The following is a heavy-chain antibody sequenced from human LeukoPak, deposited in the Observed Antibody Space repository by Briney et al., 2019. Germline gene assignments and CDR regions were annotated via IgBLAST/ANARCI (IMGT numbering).Heavy chain of an antibody. V-gene: IGHV3-33*08. Sequence: GGSLRLSCAASGFTFTNYAMSWVRQAPGKGLEWVALIWYDGSNVYYTDSVKGRFTISRDNSKNTLYLQMNSLRAEDTAVYYCARDREGYSYGFVFTDSGGQGPLVTVSS. J-gene: IGHJ4*02. D-gene: IGHD5-18*01. CDR3: ARDREGYSYGFVFTDS. CDR2: IWYDGSNV. CDR1: GFTFTNYA.